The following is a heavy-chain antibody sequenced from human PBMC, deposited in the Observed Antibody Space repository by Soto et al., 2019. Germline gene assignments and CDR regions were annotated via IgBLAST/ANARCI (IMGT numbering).Heavy chain of an antibody. J-gene: IGHJ1*01. CDR3: VGTGTTDDF. Sequence: VQLQGSGPGLVKPSQTLSLTCTVSGASVNTGDYYWSYIRQSPGKGLEWLGYIFYSGDTYYNPSPKSRANLTLDPSKQQISPTLTFVTDADPAVYFWVGTGTTDDFWGQGTLVTVSS. V-gene: IGHV4-30-4*01. D-gene: IGHD1-7*01. CDR1: GASVNTGDYY. CDR2: IFYSGDT.